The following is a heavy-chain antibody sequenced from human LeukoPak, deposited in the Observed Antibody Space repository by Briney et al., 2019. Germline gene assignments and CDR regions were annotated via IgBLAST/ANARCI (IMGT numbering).Heavy chain of an antibody. V-gene: IGHV1-18*01. CDR2: ISADNGNT. J-gene: IGHJ6*03. CDR1: GYTFTSYA. Sequence: ASVKVSCKASGYTFTSYAISWVRQAPGQGLEWMGWISADNGNTDYAQKFQGRVTITADESTSTAYMELSSLRSEDTAVYYCARGGGISHYYYYMDVWGKGTTVTISS. CDR3: ARGGGISHYYYYMDV. D-gene: IGHD6-13*01.